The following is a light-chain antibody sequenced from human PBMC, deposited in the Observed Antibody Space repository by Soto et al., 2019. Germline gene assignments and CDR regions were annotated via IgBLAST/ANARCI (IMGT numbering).Light chain of an antibody. CDR2: EVT. Sequence: QSVLTQPPSVSGSPGQSVTISCTGTSSDVGSFDRVSWYQQPPGTAPKLMIYEVTKRPSGVPDRFSGSKSGNTASLTISGLQAEDEAEYYCNSYTTSSTVVFGGGTKLTVL. J-gene: IGLJ2*01. CDR3: NSYTTSSTVV. CDR1: SSDVGSFDR. V-gene: IGLV2-18*02.